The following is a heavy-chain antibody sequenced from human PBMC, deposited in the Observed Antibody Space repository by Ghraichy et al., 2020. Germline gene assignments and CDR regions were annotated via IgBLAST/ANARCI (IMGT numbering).Heavy chain of an antibody. Sequence: GGSLRLSCAASGFTVSSNNMSWVRQAPGKGLEWVSVIYSGGSTYYADSVKGRFTISRDNSKNTLYLQMNSLRAEDTAVYYCARVSPLDRGGSYYFDYWGQGTLVTVSS. CDR2: IYSGGST. CDR1: GFTVSSNN. CDR3: ARVSPLDRGGSYYFDY. J-gene: IGHJ4*02. D-gene: IGHD3-10*01. V-gene: IGHV3-53*01.